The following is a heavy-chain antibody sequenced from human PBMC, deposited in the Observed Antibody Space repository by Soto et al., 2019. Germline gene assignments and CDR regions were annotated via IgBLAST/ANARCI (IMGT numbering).Heavy chain of an antibody. J-gene: IGHJ6*03. V-gene: IGHV4-59*01. CDR2: IYYSGST. Sequence: SETLSLTCTVSGGSISSYYWSWILQPPGKGLEWIGYIYYSGSTNYNPSLKSRVTISVDTSKNQFSLKLSSVTAADTAVYYCARTVAGHYYYYYMDVWGKGTTVTVSS. D-gene: IGHD6-19*01. CDR3: ARTVAGHYYYYYMDV. CDR1: GGSISSYY.